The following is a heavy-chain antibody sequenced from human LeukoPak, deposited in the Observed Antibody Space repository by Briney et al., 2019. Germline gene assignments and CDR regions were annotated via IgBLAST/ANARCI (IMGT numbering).Heavy chain of an antibody. CDR1: GFIFSSYA. CDR3: AKASDMVVTAPEY. CDR2: INDGGGRT. J-gene: IGHJ4*02. D-gene: IGHD5-12*01. Sequence: GGSLRLSCAASGFIFSSYAMNWVRQAPGKGLEWVSAINDGGGRTYYADSVKGRFTISRDNSKNTLYLQMNSLRAEDTALYFCAKASDMVVTAPEYWGQGILVTVSS. V-gene: IGHV3-23*01.